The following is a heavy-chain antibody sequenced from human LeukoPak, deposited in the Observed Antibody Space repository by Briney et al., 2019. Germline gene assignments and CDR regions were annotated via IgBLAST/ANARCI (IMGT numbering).Heavy chain of an antibody. CDR3: ASPARAVAGTEGFDY. CDR2: INHSGST. CDR1: GFTFSSYS. D-gene: IGHD6-19*01. Sequence: PGGSLRLSCAASGFTFSSYSMNWVRQPPGKGLEWIGEINHSGSTNYNPSLKSRVTISVDTSKNQFSLKLSSVTAADTAVYYCASPARAVAGTEGFDYWGQGTLVTVSS. J-gene: IGHJ4*02. V-gene: IGHV4-34*08.